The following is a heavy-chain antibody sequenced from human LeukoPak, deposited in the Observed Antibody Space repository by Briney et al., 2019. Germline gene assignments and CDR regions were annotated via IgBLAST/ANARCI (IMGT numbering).Heavy chain of an antibody. J-gene: IGHJ4*02. CDR1: GGSISSYY. CDR2: IYYSGST. Sequence: KTSETLSLTCTVSGGSISSYYWSWIRQPPGKGLEWIGYIYYSGSTNYNPSLKSRVTISVDTSKNQFSLKLSSVTAADTAVYYCARGLYNGQLAFSSWGQGTLVTVSS. V-gene: IGHV4-59*01. CDR3: ARGLYNGQLAFSS. D-gene: IGHD6-6*01.